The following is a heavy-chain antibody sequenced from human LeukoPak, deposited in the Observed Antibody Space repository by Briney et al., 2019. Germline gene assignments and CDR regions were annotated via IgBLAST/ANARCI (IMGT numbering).Heavy chain of an antibody. CDR1: GFTFSSYA. CDR3: AKLWYGDVYYFDY. J-gene: IGHJ4*02. V-gene: IGHV3-23*01. CDR2: ISGSGGST. D-gene: IGHD4-17*01. Sequence: PGGSLRLSCAASGFTFSSYAMSWVRQAPGKGLEWVSAISGSGGSTYYADSVEGRFTISRDNSKNTLYLQMNSLRAEDTAVYYCAKLWYGDVYYFDYWGQGTLVTVSS.